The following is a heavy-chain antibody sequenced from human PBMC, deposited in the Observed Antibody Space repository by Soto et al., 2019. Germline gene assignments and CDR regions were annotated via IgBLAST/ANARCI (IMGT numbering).Heavy chain of an antibody. D-gene: IGHD5-12*01. J-gene: IGHJ4*02. CDR1: GGSISSGGYY. Sequence: QVQLQESGPGLVKPSQTLSLTCTVSGGSISSGGYYWSWIRQHPGKGLEWIGYIYYSGSTYYNPSLKSRVTISVDTSKNQFSLKVSSVTAADTAVYYCAREYSGYFYFDYWGQGTLVTVSS. CDR3: AREYSGYFYFDY. CDR2: IYYSGST. V-gene: IGHV4-31*03.